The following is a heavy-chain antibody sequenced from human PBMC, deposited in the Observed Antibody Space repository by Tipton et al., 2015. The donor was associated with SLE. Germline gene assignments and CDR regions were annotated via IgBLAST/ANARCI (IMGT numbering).Heavy chain of an antibody. CDR2: IDSSGRTI. Sequence: SLRLSCTASGFTFSNYEVNWIRQAPGKGLEWISYIDSSGRTIFYASSVKGRFTISRDNAKNSLYLQMNSLRAEDTAVYYCARLRLKPSRYMDVWGKGTTVTVSS. V-gene: IGHV3-48*03. CDR3: ARLRLKPSRYMDV. CDR1: GFTFSNYE. J-gene: IGHJ6*03.